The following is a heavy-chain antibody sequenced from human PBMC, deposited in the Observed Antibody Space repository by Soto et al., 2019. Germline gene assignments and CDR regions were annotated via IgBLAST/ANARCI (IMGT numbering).Heavy chain of an antibody. CDR3: AREYCSSTSCYFDYYGMDV. CDR1: GYTFTSYA. Sequence: ASVKVSCKASGYTFTSYAMHWVRQAPGQRLEWMGWINAGNGNTKYSQKFQGRVTITRDTSASTAYMELSSLRSEDTAVYYCAREYCSSTSCYFDYYGMDVWGQGTTVTVSS. CDR2: INAGNGNT. V-gene: IGHV1-3*01. D-gene: IGHD2-2*01. J-gene: IGHJ6*02.